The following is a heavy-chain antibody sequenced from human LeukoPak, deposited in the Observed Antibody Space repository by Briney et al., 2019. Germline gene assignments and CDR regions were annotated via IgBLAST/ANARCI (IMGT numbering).Heavy chain of an antibody. D-gene: IGHD1-26*01. CDR1: GYTFTGYY. CDR3: ARDRLLSGSYSIDY. V-gene: IGHV1-2*02. Sequence: ASVTVSCKASGYTFTGYYMHWVRQAPGQGLEWMGWINPNSGGTNCAQKFQGRVTMTRDTSISTAYMELSRLRSDDTAVYYCARDRLLSGSYSIDYWGQGTLVTVSS. J-gene: IGHJ4*02. CDR2: INPNSGGT.